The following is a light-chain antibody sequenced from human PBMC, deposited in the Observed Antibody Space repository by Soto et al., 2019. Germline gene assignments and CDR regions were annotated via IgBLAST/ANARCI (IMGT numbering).Light chain of an antibody. J-gene: IGKJ1*01. CDR3: MQALQTPPWT. Sequence: DIVMTQSPLSLPVTPGEPASISCRSSQSLLHSDEYNYLDWYLQKPGQSPQLLIYLGSNRAYGVPDRFSGSGSGTDFTMKIRRVEAEDVGDYYCMQALQTPPWTFGQGTKVEIK. CDR1: QSLLHSDEYNY. CDR2: LGS. V-gene: IGKV2-28*01.